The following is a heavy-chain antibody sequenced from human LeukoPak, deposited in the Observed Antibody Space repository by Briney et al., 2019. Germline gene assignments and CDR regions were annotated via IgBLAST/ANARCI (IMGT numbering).Heavy chain of an antibody. CDR2: IYIGGDT. CDR3: ARGWSGTYYDY. CDR1: GFTVSSNY. Sequence: PGGSLRLSCAVSGFTVSSNYMTWVRQAPGKGLEWVSVIYIGGDTYYADSVKGRFTISRENSKNTLYLQMNSLRAEDTAVYFCARGWSGTYYDYWGQGTLVTVSS. V-gene: IGHV3-66*01. D-gene: IGHD3-10*01. J-gene: IGHJ4*02.